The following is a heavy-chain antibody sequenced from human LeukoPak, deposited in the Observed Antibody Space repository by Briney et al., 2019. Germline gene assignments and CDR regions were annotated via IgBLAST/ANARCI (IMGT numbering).Heavy chain of an antibody. CDR2: IYYSGST. J-gene: IGHJ4*02. D-gene: IGHD6-19*01. V-gene: IGHV4-39*01. CDR1: GGSISSSSYY. CDR3: ASSPGVAGTI. Sequence: PSETLSLTCTVSGGSISSSSYYWSWIRQPPGKGLEWIGSIYYSGSTYYNPSLKSRVTISVDTSKNQFSLKLSSVTAADTAVYYCASSPGVAGTIWGQGTLVTVSS.